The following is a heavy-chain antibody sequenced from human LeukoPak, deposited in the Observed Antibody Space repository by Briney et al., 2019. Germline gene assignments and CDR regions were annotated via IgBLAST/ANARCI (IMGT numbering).Heavy chain of an antibody. D-gene: IGHD2-2*02. V-gene: IGHV4-39*07. CDR3: ARDTGYCSSTSCYTDYFDY. Sequence: SETLSLTCTVSGGSISSSSYYWGWIRQPPGKGLEWIGSIYYSGSTSYNPSLKSRVSISVDTSKNQFSLKLSSVTAADTAVYYCARDTGYCSSTSCYTDYFDYWGQGTLVTVSS. CDR1: GGSISSSSYY. CDR2: IYYSGST. J-gene: IGHJ4*02.